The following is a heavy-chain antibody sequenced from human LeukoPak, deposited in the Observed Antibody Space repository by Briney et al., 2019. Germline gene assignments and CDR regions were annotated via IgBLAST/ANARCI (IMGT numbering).Heavy chain of an antibody. CDR2: IKQDGREK. V-gene: IGHV3-7*01. J-gene: IGHJ4*02. Sequence: PGGSLRLSCAASGFTFSSYWMSWVRQAPGKGLEWVANIKQDGREKYYVDSVKGRFTIPRDNAKNSLYLQMNSLRAEDTAVYYCARDGAGCSGGSCYSSRFDYWGQGTLVTVSS. CDR1: GFTFSSYW. D-gene: IGHD2-15*01. CDR3: ARDGAGCSGGSCYSSRFDY.